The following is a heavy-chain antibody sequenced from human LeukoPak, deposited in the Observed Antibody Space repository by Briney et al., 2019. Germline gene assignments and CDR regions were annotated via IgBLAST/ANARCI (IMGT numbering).Heavy chain of an antibody. CDR1: GGSFSGYY. CDR2: INHSGST. V-gene: IGHV4-34*01. CDR3: ARAKITMVRGNRFWFDP. J-gene: IGHJ5*02. Sequence: SETLSLTCAVYGGSFSGYYWSWIRKPPGKGLEWIGEINHSGSTNYNPSLKSRVTISVDTSKNQFSLKLSSVTAADTAVYYCARAKITMVRGNRFWFDPWGQGTLVTVSS. D-gene: IGHD3-10*01.